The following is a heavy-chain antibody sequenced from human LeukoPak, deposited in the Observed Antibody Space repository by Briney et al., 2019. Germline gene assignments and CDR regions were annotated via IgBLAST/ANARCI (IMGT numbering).Heavy chain of an antibody. D-gene: IGHD3-10*01. CDR2: ISAYNGNT. CDR3: ARVWFGELFGLNRELAQDYYYYYGMDV. Sequence: ASVKVSCKASGYTFNSYGISWVRHAPGQGLEWRGWISAYNGNTNYAQKLQGRVTMITDTSTSTAYKKLRSLRSDDTAVYYCARVWFGELFGLNRELAQDYYYYYGMDVWGQGTTVTVSS. CDR1: GYTFNSYG. V-gene: IGHV1-18*01. J-gene: IGHJ6*02.